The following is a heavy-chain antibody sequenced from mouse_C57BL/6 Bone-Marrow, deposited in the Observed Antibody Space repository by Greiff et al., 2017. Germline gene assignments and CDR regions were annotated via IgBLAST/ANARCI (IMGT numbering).Heavy chain of an antibody. CDR1: GYTFTDYE. V-gene: IGHV1-15*01. D-gene: IGHD1-1*01. CDR3: TVTTVVANY. Sequence: QVQLKESGAELVRPGASVTLSCKASGYTFTDYEMHWVKQTPVHGLEWIGAIDPDTGGTAYNQKFKGKAILTADKSSSTAYMELRSLTSEDSADYYCTVTTVVANYRGQGTTLTVSS. CDR2: IDPDTGGT. J-gene: IGHJ2*01.